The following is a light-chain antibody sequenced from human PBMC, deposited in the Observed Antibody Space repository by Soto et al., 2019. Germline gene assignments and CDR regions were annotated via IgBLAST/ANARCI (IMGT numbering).Light chain of an antibody. CDR3: QVWDSSSDHYV. V-gene: IGLV3-21*02. CDR2: GDS. Sequence: SYELTQPPSVSVAPGQTARITCGGANIGSKSVHWYQQKPGQAPVLVVYGDSDRPSGIPERFSGSNSGNAATLTISRVEAGDEADYYCQVWDSSSDHYVFGTGTKVT. J-gene: IGLJ1*01. CDR1: NIGSKS.